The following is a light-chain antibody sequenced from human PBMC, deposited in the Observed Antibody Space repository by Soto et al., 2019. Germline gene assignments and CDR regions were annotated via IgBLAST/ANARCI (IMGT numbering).Light chain of an antibody. CDR2: AAS. CDR1: QSISSY. V-gene: IGKV1-39*01. J-gene: IGKJ5*01. Sequence: DIQMTQSPSSLSASVGDRVTITRRAIQSISSYLNWYQQKPGKAPKLLIYAASSLQSGVPSRFSGSGSGTDFTLTISSLQPEDFATYYCQQSYSTPHTFGQGTRLEIK. CDR3: QQSYSTPHT.